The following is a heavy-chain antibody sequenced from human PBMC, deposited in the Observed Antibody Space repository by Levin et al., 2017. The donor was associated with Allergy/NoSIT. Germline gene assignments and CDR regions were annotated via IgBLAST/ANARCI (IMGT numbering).Heavy chain of an antibody. CDR2: IYYSGST. CDR3: ARDFAGAALYYWYYGMDV. V-gene: IGHV4-61*01. D-gene: IGHD4/OR15-4a*01. Sequence: SQTLSLTCTVSGGSVSSGSYYWSWIRQPPGKGLEWIGYIYYSGSTNYNPSLKSRVTISVDTSKNQFSLKLSSVTAADTAVYYCARDFAGAALYYWYYGMDVWGQGTTVTVSS. J-gene: IGHJ6*02. CDR1: GGSVSSGSYY.